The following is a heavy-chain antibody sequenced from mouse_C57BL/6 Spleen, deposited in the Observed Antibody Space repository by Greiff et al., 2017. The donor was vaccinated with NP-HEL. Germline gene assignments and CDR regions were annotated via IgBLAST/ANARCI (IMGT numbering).Heavy chain of an antibody. CDR1: GYTFTSYW. CDR2: IDPSDSYT. J-gene: IGHJ1*03. CDR3: ARDYYGSSHGYFDV. Sequence: QVQLQQPGAELVMPGASVKLSCKASGYTFTSYWMHWVKQRPGQGLEWIGEIDPSDSYTNYNQKFKGKSTLTVDKSSSTAYMQLSSLTSEDSAVYYGARDYYGSSHGYFDVWGTGTTVTVSS. V-gene: IGHV1-69*01. D-gene: IGHD1-1*01.